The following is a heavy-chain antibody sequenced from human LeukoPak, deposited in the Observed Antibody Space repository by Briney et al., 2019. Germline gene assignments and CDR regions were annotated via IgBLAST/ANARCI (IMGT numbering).Heavy chain of an antibody. V-gene: IGHV3-49*04. CDR2: IRSKAYDETP. D-gene: IGHD3-10*01. CDR1: GFTFADNS. CDR3: ARAPNYYYRSGLDY. Sequence: GRSLRLSCTVSGFTFADNSVSWVRQAPGKGLEWVTSIRSKAYDETPKYAASVKGRFTVSRDDYKDTAYLHINSLKIEDTAVYYCARAPNYYYRSGLDYWGQGTMPTVSS. J-gene: IGHJ4*02.